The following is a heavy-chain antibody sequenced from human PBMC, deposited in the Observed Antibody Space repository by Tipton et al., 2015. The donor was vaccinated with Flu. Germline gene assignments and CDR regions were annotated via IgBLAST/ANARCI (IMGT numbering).Heavy chain of an antibody. Sequence: TLSLTCTVSGDSISDYYWSWIRQSPGRGLEWIGYIYYTGSTDYNPSLESRVTISVDKSEKNFSLRLNSVTAADTAVYYCARVPYGSGPYFKSAPFAIWGQGTMVTVSS. V-gene: IGHV4-59*12. CDR1: GDSISDYY. J-gene: IGHJ3*02. D-gene: IGHD3-10*01. CDR2: IYYTGST. CDR3: ARVPYGSGPYFKSAPFAI.